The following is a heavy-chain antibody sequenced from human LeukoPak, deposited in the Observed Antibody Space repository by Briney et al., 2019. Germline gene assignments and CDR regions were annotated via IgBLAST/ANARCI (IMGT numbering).Heavy chain of an antibody. CDR1: GGSISSGGYY. J-gene: IGHJ4*02. CDR2: IYYSGST. CDR3: ARLGRYYYDSSGYYLDY. D-gene: IGHD3-22*01. V-gene: IGHV4-31*03. Sequence: SETLSLTCTVSGGSISSGGYYWSWIRQHPGKGLEWIGYIYYSGSTYYNPSLKSRVTISVDTSKNQFSLKLSSVTAADTAVYYCARLGRYYYDSSGYYLDYWGQGTLVTVSS.